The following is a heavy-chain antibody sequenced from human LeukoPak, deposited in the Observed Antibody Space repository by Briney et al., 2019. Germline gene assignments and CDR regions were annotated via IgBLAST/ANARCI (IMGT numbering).Heavy chain of an antibody. J-gene: IGHJ1*01. CDR2: IYYSGST. CDR3: ARDGDRYCSGGSCYAGYFQH. V-gene: IGHV4-59*01. Sequence: PSETLSLTCTVSGGSISSYYWSWIRQPPGKGLEWIGYIYYSGSTNYNPSLKSRFTISVDTSKTQFSLKLSSVTAADTAVYYCARDGDRYCSGGSCYAGYFQHWGQGTLVTVSS. CDR1: GGSISSYY. D-gene: IGHD2-15*01.